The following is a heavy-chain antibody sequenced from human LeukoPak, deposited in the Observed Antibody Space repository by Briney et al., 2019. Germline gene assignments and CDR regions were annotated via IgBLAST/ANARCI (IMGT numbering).Heavy chain of an antibody. CDR2: IYDSRTI. CDR3: ARHDGRSGGTMGALDP. Sequence: SETLSLTCTVSGVSISSGSHHWGWFRQSPGKGLEWIGSIYDSRTIYYNPSLNSRVTISAVTSKNQFSLQLNSVTAADTAVYYCARHDGRSGGTMGALDPWGQGSLVTVSS. V-gene: IGHV4-39*01. CDR1: GVSISSGSHH. D-gene: IGHD4-23*01. J-gene: IGHJ5*02.